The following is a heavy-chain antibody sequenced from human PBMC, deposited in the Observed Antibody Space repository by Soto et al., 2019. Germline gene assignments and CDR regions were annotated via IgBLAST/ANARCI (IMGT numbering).Heavy chain of an antibody. J-gene: IGHJ4*02. Sequence: PAETLSLTGAVSGGSISSGGYSWSWSRQPPGKGLEWIGYIYHSGSTYYNPSLKSRVTISVDRSKNQFSLKLSSVTAADTAVYYCAGGLYNYGYHNTFDYWGQGTLVTVSS. CDR2: IYHSGST. D-gene: IGHD5-18*01. V-gene: IGHV4-30-2*01. CDR3: AGGLYNYGYHNTFDY. CDR1: GGSISSGGYS.